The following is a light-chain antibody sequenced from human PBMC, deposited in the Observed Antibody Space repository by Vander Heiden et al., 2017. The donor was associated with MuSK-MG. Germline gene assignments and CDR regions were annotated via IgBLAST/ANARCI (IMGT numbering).Light chain of an antibody. CDR3: AAWEDSLNGWV. CDR2: SNN. J-gene: IGLJ3*02. CDR1: SSNIGSNT. V-gene: IGLV1-44*01. Sequence: QSVLTQPPSASGTPGQRVTISCSGSSSNIGSNTVNWYQQLPGTAPKLLIYSNNQRPSGVPDRFSGSKSGTSASLAISGLQSEDEADYYCAAWEDSLNGWVFGGGTKLTVL.